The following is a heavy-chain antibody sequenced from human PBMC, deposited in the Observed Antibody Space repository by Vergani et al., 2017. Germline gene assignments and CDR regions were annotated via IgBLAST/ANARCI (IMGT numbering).Heavy chain of an antibody. J-gene: IGHJ4*02. CDR1: GYTFTGYY. D-gene: IGHD3-3*01. CDR3: ARDQVVWAVTIFGHYFDY. Sequence: QVQLVQSGAEVKKPGASVKVSCKASGYTFTGYYMHWVRQAPGQGLEWMGWINPNSGGTNYAQKFQGRVTMTRDTSISTAYMELSRLRSDDTAVYYCARDQVVWAVTIFGHYFDYWGQGTLVTVSS. CDR2: INPNSGGT. V-gene: IGHV1-2*02.